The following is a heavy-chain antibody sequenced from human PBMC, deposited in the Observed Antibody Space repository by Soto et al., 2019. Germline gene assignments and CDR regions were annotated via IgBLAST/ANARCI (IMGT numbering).Heavy chain of an antibody. D-gene: IGHD2-15*01. CDR1: GCTFSSYT. CDR2: IIPILGIA. Sequence: SVKVSCKASGCTFSSYTISWVRQAPGQGLEWMGRIIPILGIANYAQKFQGRVTITADKSTSTAYMELSSLRSEDTAVYYCARGYCSGGSCYTHGWFVPWGQGTLVTVSS. J-gene: IGHJ5*02. V-gene: IGHV1-69*02. CDR3: ARGYCSGGSCYTHGWFVP.